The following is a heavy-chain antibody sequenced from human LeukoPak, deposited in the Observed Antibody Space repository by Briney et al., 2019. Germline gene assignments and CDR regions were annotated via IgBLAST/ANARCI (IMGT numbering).Heavy chain of an antibody. CDR1: GFIFTNYW. CDR3: ARDQPYYDFWSGYSSNWFDP. J-gene: IGHJ5*02. D-gene: IGHD3-3*01. Sequence: GGSLRLSCAASGFIFTNYWMSWVRQAPGKGLEWVANIKQDGSDKYYVDSVKGRFTISRDNAKNSLYLQMNSLRAEDTAVYYCARDQPYYDFWSGYSSNWFDPCGQGTLVTVSS. CDR2: IKQDGSDK. V-gene: IGHV3-7*01.